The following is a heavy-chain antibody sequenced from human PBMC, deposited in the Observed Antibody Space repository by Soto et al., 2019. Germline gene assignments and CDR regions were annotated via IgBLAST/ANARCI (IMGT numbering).Heavy chain of an antibody. CDR2: IGTAGDT. J-gene: IGHJ4*02. CDR3: AKSQEIGTHFFDS. D-gene: IGHD6-13*01. CDR1: GFTFSGFD. V-gene: IGHV3-13*01. Sequence: LRLSCEASGFTFSGFDMHWVRQPTGKGLEWVSSIGTAGDTYYAVSVKGRFTISRDNAKNSLSLQMNSLRAGDMAVYFCAKSQEIGTHFFDSWGQGTQATVSS.